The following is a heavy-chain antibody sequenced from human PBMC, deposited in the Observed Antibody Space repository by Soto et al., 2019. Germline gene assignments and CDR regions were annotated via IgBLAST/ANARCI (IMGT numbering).Heavy chain of an antibody. CDR3: ARHLQFYCSGSACYGNWFDP. V-gene: IGHV5-51*01. D-gene: IGHD2-15*01. Sequence: PGESLKISCKASGYSFTSYWIGWVRQMPGKGLEWMGIIYPGDSDTRYSPSFQGQVTISADKSISTAYLQWSSLKASDTAIYYCARHLQFYCSGSACYGNWFDPWGQGTLVTVSS. J-gene: IGHJ5*02. CDR2: IYPGDSDT. CDR1: GYSFTSYW.